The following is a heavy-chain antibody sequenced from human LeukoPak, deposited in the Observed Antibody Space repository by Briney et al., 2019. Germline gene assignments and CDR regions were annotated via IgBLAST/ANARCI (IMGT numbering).Heavy chain of an antibody. V-gene: IGHV3-48*01. J-gene: IGHJ4*02. D-gene: IGHD3-3*01. CDR3: ARGTYYGFWSGYYTLHY. Sequence: GGSLRLSCAASGFTFSSYSMNWVRQAPGKGLEWVSYISSSSSTIYYADSVKGRFTISRDNAKNSLYLQMNSLRAEDTAVYYCARGTYYGFWSGYYTLHYWGQGTLVTVSS. CDR1: GFTFSSYS. CDR2: ISSSSSTI.